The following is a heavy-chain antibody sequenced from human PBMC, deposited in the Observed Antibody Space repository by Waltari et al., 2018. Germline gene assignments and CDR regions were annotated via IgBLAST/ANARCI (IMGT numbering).Heavy chain of an antibody. CDR3: ARTSTRDFYYMDV. D-gene: IGHD1-1*01. CDR1: GYDFSTYW. CDR2: IDPSDSST. V-gene: IGHV5-10-1*01. Sequence: EVQLVQSGAEVKKPGESLRISCEGSGYDFSTYWITWVRHMPGKGQEWMGRIDPSDSSTNFSPSFRCHVPISVDRSISTAYIQWSGLRASDTAIYYCARTSTRDFYYMDVWGKGTTVTVSS. J-gene: IGHJ6*03.